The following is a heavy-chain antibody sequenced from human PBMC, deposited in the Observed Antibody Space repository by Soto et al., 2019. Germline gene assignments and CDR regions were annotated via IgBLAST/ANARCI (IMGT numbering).Heavy chain of an antibody. CDR2: IYYSGST. J-gene: IGHJ5*02. D-gene: IGHD3-9*01. CDR3: ARRRPYYDILTGYSPRWFAP. Sequence: SETLSLTCTVSGGSISSYYWSWIRQPPGKGLEWIGYIYYSGSTNYNPSLKSRVTISVDTSKNQFSLKLSSVTAADTAVYYCARRRPYYDILTGYSPRWFAPWGQGTLVTVSS. CDR1: GGSISSYY. V-gene: IGHV4-59*08.